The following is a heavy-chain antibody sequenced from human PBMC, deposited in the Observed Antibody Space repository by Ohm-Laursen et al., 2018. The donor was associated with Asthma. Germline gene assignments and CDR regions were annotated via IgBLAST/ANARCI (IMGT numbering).Heavy chain of an antibody. CDR2: FDPEDGET. Sequence: ASVKVSCKVSGYTLTELSMHWVRQAPGKGLEWMGGFDPEDGETIYAQKFQGRVTMTEDTSTDTAYMELSSLRSEDTAVYYCATIGRLWLPNRHFDYWGQGTLVTVSS. V-gene: IGHV1-24*01. D-gene: IGHD2-21*01. CDR1: GYTLTELS. CDR3: ATIGRLWLPNRHFDY. J-gene: IGHJ4*02.